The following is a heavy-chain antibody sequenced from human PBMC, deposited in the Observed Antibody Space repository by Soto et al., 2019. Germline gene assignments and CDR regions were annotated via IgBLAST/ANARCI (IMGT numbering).Heavy chain of an antibody. CDR3: AKDGCSGGSCQSPRYFDY. CDR1: GFTFSSYA. CDR2: IGDSGGST. Sequence: GGSLRLSCAASGFTFSSYAMSWVRQAPGKGLEWVSSIGDSGGSTYYADTVKGRFSISRDNSKNTLYLQMRSLRAEDTAVYYCAKDGCSGGSCQSPRYFDYWGQGTLVTVSS. D-gene: IGHD2-15*01. J-gene: IGHJ4*02. V-gene: IGHV3-23*01.